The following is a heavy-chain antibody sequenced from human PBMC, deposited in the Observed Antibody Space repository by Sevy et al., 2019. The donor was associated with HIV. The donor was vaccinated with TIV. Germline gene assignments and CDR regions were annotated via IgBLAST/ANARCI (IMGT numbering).Heavy chain of an antibody. V-gene: IGHV4-59*01. J-gene: IGHJ4*02. CDR1: GGSISSYY. D-gene: IGHD5-12*01. CDR2: IYYSGST. CDR3: ARGDGYNCDY. Sequence: SETLSLTCTVSGGSISSYYWSWIRQPPGKGLEWIGYIYYSGSTNYNPSLKSRVTISVDTSKNQFSLKLSSVTAADTAMYYCARGDGYNCDYWGQGTLVTVSS.